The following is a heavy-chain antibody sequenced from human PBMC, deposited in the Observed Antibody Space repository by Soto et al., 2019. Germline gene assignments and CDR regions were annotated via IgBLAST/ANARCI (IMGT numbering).Heavy chain of an antibody. J-gene: IGHJ6*03. D-gene: IGHD3-3*01. Sequence: PGGSLRLSCAASGFTFSSYSMNWVRQAPGKGLEWVSSISSSSSYIYYADSVKGRFTISRDNAKNSLYLQMNSLRAEDTAVYYCASGKEDGLIRFMEWPFMDVCGKGTTVTVSS. CDR3: ASGKEDGLIRFMEWPFMDV. CDR1: GFTFSSYS. CDR2: ISSSSSYI. V-gene: IGHV3-21*01.